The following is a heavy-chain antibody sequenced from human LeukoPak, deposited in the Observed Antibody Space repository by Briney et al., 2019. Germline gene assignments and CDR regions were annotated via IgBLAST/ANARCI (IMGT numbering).Heavy chain of an antibody. Sequence: GTSVKVSCKASGYTFTSYGFTWVRQARGQGLEWMGWVGAYNGDTSYAQKFQGRVTMTTDTSTSTAYMELRNLRSDDTAVYYCVRGGITTYMDVWGKGTTVTVSS. CDR1: GYTFTSYG. CDR3: VRGGITTYMDV. J-gene: IGHJ6*03. D-gene: IGHD3-10*01. CDR2: VGAYNGDT. V-gene: IGHV1-18*01.